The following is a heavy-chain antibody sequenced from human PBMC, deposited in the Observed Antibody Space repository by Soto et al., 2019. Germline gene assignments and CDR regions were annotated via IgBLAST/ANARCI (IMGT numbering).Heavy chain of an antibody. CDR3: ARNYGPGSYYDY. CDR2: VYDSGTT. CDR1: SGTISSSSYY. V-gene: IGHV4-39*01. D-gene: IGHD3-10*01. J-gene: IGHJ4*02. Sequence: PSVTMSLTCPVASGTISSSSYYWGRIRQPPGKGLEWIGSVYDSGTTYYNPSLKSRVTISVDTSKNQFSLKLSSVTAADTAVYYCARNYGPGSYYDYWGQGTLVTVSS.